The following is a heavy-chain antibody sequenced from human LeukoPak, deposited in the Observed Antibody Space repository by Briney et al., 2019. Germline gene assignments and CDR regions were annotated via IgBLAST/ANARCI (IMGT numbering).Heavy chain of an antibody. D-gene: IGHD5-12*01. CDR1: GGTFSSYA. V-gene: IGHV1-69*13. Sequence: GASVKVSCKASGGTFSSYAISWVRQAPGQGLEWMGGIIPIFGTANYAQKFQGRVTITADESTSTAYMELSSLRSEDTAVYYCAGDMRSGYDSYYYYYYYMDVWGKGTTVTISS. CDR3: AGDMRSGYDSYYYYYYYMDV. J-gene: IGHJ6*03. CDR2: IIPIFGTA.